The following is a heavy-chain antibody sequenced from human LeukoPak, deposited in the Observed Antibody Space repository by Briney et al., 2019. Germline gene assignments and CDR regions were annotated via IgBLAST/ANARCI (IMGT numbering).Heavy chain of an antibody. CDR2: IYYSGST. CDR1: RGSISSGGYY. D-gene: IGHD3-22*01. CDR3: ARAAESSGPYYFDY. J-gene: IGHJ4*02. V-gene: IGHV4-31*03. Sequence: SETLSLTCTVSRGSISSGGYYWSWIRQHPGKGLEWIGYIYYSGSTYYNPSLKSRVTISVDTSKNQFSLKLSSVTAADTAVYYCARAAESSGPYYFDYWGQGTLVTVSS.